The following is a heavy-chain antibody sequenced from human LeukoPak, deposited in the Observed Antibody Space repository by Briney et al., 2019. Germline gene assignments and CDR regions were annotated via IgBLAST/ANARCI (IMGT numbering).Heavy chain of an antibody. J-gene: IGHJ4*02. Sequence: GGSLRLSCAASGFTFSTYEMNWVRQAPGKGLEWVSSISSSSSYIYYADSVKGRFTISRDNAKNSLYLQMNSLRAEDTAVYYCARDRVTGGRSITIFGVVITLWGQGTLVTVSS. V-gene: IGHV3-21*01. CDR2: ISSSSSYI. CDR3: ARDRVTGGRSITIFGVVITL. CDR1: GFTFSTYE. D-gene: IGHD3-3*01.